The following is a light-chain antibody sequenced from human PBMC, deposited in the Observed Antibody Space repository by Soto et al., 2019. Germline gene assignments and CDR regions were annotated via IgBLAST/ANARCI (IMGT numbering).Light chain of an antibody. J-gene: IGKJ5*01. CDR1: QSVLYSSNNKNY. CDR2: WAS. CDR3: QQYYSSPLT. V-gene: IGKV4-1*01. Sequence: DLLMTQSPDSLAVSMGERATINCKSSQSVLYSSNNKNYLAWYQQKPGQPPKLLIYWASTRQSGVPDRFSGSGSGTDFTLTINSLQPEDVAIYYCQQYYSSPLTFGQGRLLEIK.